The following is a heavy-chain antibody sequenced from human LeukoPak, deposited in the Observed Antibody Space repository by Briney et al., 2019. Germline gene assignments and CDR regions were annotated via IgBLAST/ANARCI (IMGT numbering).Heavy chain of an antibody. Sequence: SETLSLTCTVSGGSISSSSYYWGWIRQPPGKGLEWIGSIYYSGSTYYNPSLKSRVTISVDTSKNQFSLKLSSVTAADTAVYYCARDSPLLRGDYSYYFDYWGQGTLVTVSS. CDR2: IYYSGST. D-gene: IGHD4-17*01. CDR3: ARDSPLLRGDYSYYFDY. V-gene: IGHV4-39*07. J-gene: IGHJ4*02. CDR1: GGSISSSSYY.